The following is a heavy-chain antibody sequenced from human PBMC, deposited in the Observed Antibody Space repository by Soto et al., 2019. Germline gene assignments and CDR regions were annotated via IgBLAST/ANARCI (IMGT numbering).Heavy chain of an antibody. CDR2: ISYDGSNK. D-gene: IGHD4-17*01. CDR1: GFTFSSYG. CDR3: AKDASTVTGYYYYYGMDV. Sequence: QVQLVESGGGVVQPGRSLRLSCAASGFTFSSYGMHWVRQAPGKGLEWVAVISYDGSNKYYADSVKGRFTISRDNSKNTLYLQMNSLRAEDTAVYYCAKDASTVTGYYYYYGMDVW. V-gene: IGHV3-30*18. J-gene: IGHJ6*01.